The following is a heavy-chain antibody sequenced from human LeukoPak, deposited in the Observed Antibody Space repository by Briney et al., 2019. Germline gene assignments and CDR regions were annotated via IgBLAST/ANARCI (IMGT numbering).Heavy chain of an antibody. CDR2: IYYSGSA. CDR1: GGSISSYY. Sequence: SETLSLTCTVPGGSISSYYWSWIRQPPGKGLEWIGYIYYSGSANYNPSLKSRVTISVDTSKNQISLNLSSVTAADTAVYYCARQKRGYYDFVRGNHRHKYYFDFWGQGTLVTASS. D-gene: IGHD3-16*02. V-gene: IGHV4-59*08. J-gene: IGHJ4*02. CDR3: ARQKRGYYDFVRGNHRHKYYFDF.